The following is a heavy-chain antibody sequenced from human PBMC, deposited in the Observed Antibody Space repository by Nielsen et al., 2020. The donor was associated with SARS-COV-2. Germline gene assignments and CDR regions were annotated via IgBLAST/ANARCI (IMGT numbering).Heavy chain of an antibody. CDR3: ARGKYQLLYDDAFDI. CDR1: GGSISSVDYY. Sequence: SETLSLTCTVSGGSISSVDYYWNWIRQSPGKGLEWIGYIYKTGNTYYNPSLKSRVTISIDTSKNQFSLKLSSVTAADTAVYYCARGKYQLLYDDAFDIWGQGTMVTVSS. J-gene: IGHJ3*02. V-gene: IGHV4-30-4*01. CDR2: IYKTGNT. D-gene: IGHD2-2*02.